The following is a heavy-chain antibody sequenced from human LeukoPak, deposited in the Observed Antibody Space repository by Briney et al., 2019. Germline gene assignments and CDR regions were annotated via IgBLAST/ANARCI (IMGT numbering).Heavy chain of an antibody. Sequence: GESLKISCKGSGYSFTSYWIGWVRQMPGKGLEWMGIIYPGDSDTRYSLSFQGQVTISADKSISTAYLQWSSLKASDTAMYYCATTTNYYDSSGYPRGPMDVWGQGTTVTVSS. D-gene: IGHD3-22*01. CDR2: IYPGDSDT. J-gene: IGHJ6*02. CDR1: GYSFTSYW. V-gene: IGHV5-51*01. CDR3: ATTTNYYDSSGYPRGPMDV.